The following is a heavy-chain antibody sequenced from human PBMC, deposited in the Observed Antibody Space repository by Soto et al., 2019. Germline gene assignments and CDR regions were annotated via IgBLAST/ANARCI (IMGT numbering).Heavy chain of an antibody. V-gene: IGHV3-23*01. D-gene: IGHD2-15*01. J-gene: IGHJ6*02. CDR2: ISANGGRT. CDR1: GFTFSSFA. CDR3: AKYGGGEPGGGHYYGMDV. Sequence: EVQLLESGGNLVQPGGSLRLSCAASGFTFSSFAMTWVRLAPGKGLEWVSTISANGGRTYYADSVRGRFTISRDYSKNTLYLQMNSLRADDTAVYYCAKYGGGEPGGGHYYGMDVWGRGTTVTVSS.